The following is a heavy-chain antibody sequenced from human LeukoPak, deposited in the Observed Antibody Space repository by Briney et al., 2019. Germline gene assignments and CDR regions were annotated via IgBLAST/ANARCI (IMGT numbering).Heavy chain of an antibody. V-gene: IGHV5-51*01. D-gene: IGHD2-2*01. Sequence: GESLNISCKGSGYSFTSYWIGWVRQMPGKGLEWMWIIYSGDSDTSYSPSFQGQVTISADKSITTAYLQWSSLKASDTAMYYCARGDDIVVVPAAFDYWGQGTLVTVSS. J-gene: IGHJ4*02. CDR2: IYSGDSDT. CDR3: ARGDDIVVVPAAFDY. CDR1: GYSFTSYW.